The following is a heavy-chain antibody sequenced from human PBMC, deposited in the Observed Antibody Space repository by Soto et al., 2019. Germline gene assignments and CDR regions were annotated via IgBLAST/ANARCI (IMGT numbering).Heavy chain of an antibody. D-gene: IGHD1-1*01. V-gene: IGHV1-69*01. CDR1: GGTFSSYA. CDR3: AGAQGNEHVFDY. CDR2: IIPIIGTA. Sequence: QVQLVQSGAEVKKPGSSVKVSCKASGGTFSSYAISWVRQAPGQGLEWMGGIIPIIGTANYAQKFQGRVTITADESTSPASMELSSMRSEDTAVYYCAGAQGNEHVFDYGGKVALVTVSS. J-gene: IGHJ4*02.